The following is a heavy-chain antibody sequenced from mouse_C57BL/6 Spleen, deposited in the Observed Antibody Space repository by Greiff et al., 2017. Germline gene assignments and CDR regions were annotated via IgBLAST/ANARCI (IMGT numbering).Heavy chain of an antibody. Sequence: DVQLVESGGDLVKPGGSLKLSCAASGFTFSSYGMSWVRQTPDKRLEWVATISSGGSYTYYPDSVKGRFTISRDNAKNTLYLQMSSLKSEDTAMYYCARHVVASDYFDYWGQGTTLTVSS. J-gene: IGHJ2*01. D-gene: IGHD1-1*01. CDR1: GFTFSSYG. V-gene: IGHV5-6*01. CDR3: ARHVVASDYFDY. CDR2: ISSGGSYT.